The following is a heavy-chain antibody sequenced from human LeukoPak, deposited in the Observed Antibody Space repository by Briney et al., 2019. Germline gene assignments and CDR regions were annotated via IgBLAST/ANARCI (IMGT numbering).Heavy chain of an antibody. V-gene: IGHV3-11*04. J-gene: IGHJ4*02. CDR3: AREDYGVPGGFDY. CDR2: INSSGSTI. CDR1: GFTFRDYY. Sequence: GGSLRLSCAASGFTFRDYYMSWIRQAPGKGVERVSYINSSGSTIYYAYSVKGRFTISRDNAKNSLYLQMNSLRAEYTAVYYFAREDYGVPGGFDYGGQGTLVTVSS. D-gene: IGHD4-17*01.